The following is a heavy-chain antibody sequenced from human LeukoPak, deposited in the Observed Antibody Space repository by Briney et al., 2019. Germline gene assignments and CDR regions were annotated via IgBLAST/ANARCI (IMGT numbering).Heavy chain of an antibody. CDR2: ISAYNGNT. CDR1: GYTFTSYG. CDR3: ARVHTAADDAFDI. J-gene: IGHJ3*02. D-gene: IGHD6-25*01. Sequence: ASVKVSCKASGYTFTSYGISWVRQAPGQGLEWMGWISAYNGNTNYAQKLQGRVTMTTDTSTSTAYMELSRLRSDDTAVYYCARVHTAADDAFDIWGQGTMVTVSS. V-gene: IGHV1-18*01.